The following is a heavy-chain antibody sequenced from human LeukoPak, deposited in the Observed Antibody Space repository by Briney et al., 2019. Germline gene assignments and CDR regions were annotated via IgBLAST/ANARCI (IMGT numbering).Heavy chain of an antibody. CDR2: IYYSGST. CDR3: ARDRSSGWLRV. J-gene: IGHJ4*02. D-gene: IGHD6-19*01. V-gene: IGHV4-59*01. Sequence: PSETLSLTCTVSGGSISSYYWSWIRQPPGKGLEWIGYIYYSGSTNYNPSLKSRVTISVDTSKNQFSLKLSSVTGADTAVYYCARDRSSGWLRVWGQGTLVTVSS. CDR1: GGSISSYY.